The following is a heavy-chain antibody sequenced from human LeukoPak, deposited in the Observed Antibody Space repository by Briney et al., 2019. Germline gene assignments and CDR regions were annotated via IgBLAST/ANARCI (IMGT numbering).Heavy chain of an antibody. J-gene: IGHJ5*02. CDR2: IYYSGST. Sequence: PSETLSLTCTVSGGSISSSSYYWGWIRQPPGKGLEWIGSIYYSGSTYYNPSLKSRVTISVDTSKNQFSLKLSSVTAADTAVYYCAREAKGSSGYYRFDPWGQGTLVTVSS. CDR3: AREAKGSSGYYRFDP. D-gene: IGHD3-22*01. CDR1: GGSISSSSYY. V-gene: IGHV4-39*07.